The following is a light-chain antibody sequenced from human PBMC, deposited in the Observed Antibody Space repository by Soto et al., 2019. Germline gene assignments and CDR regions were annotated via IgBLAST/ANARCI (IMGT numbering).Light chain of an antibody. Sequence: QSALTQPRSVSGSPGQSVTISCTGTSSDVGNYNYVSWYQQHPGKAPKVMIYDVNKWPSGVPDRFSGSKSGNTASLTVSGLQAEDEADYYCTSYVGNDIWVFGGGTQLTVL. CDR1: SSDVGNYNY. CDR2: DVN. V-gene: IGLV2-11*01. CDR3: TSYVGNDIWV. J-gene: IGLJ3*02.